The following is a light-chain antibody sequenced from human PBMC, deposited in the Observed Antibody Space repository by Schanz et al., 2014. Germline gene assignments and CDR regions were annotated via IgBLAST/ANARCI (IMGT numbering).Light chain of an antibody. CDR3: CLYAGSYVL. CDR2: DVS. V-gene: IGLV2-14*01. J-gene: IGLJ2*01. CDR1: SSDVGGYNY. Sequence: QSALTQPAFVSGSPGQSITISCTGTSSDVGGYNYVSWYQQHPGKAPKLMIYDVSNRPSGVSNRFSGSKSGNTASLTVSGLQAEDEADYYCCLYAGSYVLFGGGTKLTVL.